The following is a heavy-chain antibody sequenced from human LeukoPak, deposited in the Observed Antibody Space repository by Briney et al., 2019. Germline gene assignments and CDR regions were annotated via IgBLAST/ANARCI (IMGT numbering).Heavy chain of an antibody. CDR1: GYSFTNFW. CDR2: IYPADSDT. J-gene: IGHJ6*03. CDR3: ASIAAPRGYYYMDV. Sequence: GESLKISCKGSGYSFTNFWIGWVRQMPGRGLEWMGIIYPADSDTRYSPSFQGQVTISADKSISTAYLQWSSLKASDTAMYYCASIAAPRGYYYMDVWGKGTTVTVSS. V-gene: IGHV5-51*01. D-gene: IGHD6-6*01.